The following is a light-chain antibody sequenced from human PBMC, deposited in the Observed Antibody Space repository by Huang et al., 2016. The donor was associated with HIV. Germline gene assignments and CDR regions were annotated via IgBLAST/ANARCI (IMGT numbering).Light chain of an antibody. CDR3: HHYSNWPPTWT. V-gene: IGKV3-15*01. J-gene: IGKJ1*01. CDR2: GAS. Sequence: EIVMTQSPATLSVSPGERATLSCRASQSVAKNFACYQQKPGQAPRLLIDGASTRATGIPARFSGSGSGTEFTLTISSLQSEDFAVYYCHHYSNWPPTWTFGQGTKVEIK. CDR1: QSVAKN.